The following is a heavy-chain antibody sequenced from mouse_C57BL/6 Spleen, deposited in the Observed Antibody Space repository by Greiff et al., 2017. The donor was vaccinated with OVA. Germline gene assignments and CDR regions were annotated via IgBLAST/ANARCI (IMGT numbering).Heavy chain of an antibody. J-gene: IGHJ1*03. CDR3: ARPAPMGYVDV. CDR2: IRNKANGYTT. CDR1: GFTFTDYY. V-gene: IGHV7-3*01. Sequence: EVQGVESGGGLVQPGGSLSLSCAASGFTFTDYYMSWVRQPPGKALEWLGFIRNKANGYTTEYSASVKGRFTIPRDNSQSILYRQMNALRAEDSATYYCARPAPMGYVDVWGTGTTVTVSS.